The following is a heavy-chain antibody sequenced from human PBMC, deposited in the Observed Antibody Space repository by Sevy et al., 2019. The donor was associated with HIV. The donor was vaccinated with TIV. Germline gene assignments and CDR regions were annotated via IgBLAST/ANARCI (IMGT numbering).Heavy chain of an antibody. J-gene: IGHJ4*02. CDR2: VFHSGST. CDR3: ARHRHGSGTYYVPFDS. V-gene: IGHV4-38-2*01. Sequence: SETLSLTCAVSGYSITSGYLWGWIRQPPGKGLEWIGSVFHSGSTYYNPSLNSRVVISVDTSKNPFSLKLNSVTAADTAVYYCARHRHGSGTYYVPFDSWGQGTLVTVSS. CDR1: GYSITSGYL. D-gene: IGHD3-10*01.